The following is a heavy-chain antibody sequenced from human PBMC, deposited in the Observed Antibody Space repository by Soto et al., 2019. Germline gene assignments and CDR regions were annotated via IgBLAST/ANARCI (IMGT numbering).Heavy chain of an antibody. J-gene: IGHJ2*01. CDR3: VGGRDDYNGWYFDP. Sequence: PSETLSLTCTVSGGSISSYYWSWIRQPPGKGLEWIGYIYYSGSPNYSPSLESRVTISEDTSKNQFSLKLSSVTAADTAIYYCVGGRDDYNGWYFDPWGRGTLVTVSS. D-gene: IGHD4-4*01. V-gene: IGHV4-59*01. CDR2: IYYSGSP. CDR1: GGSISSYY.